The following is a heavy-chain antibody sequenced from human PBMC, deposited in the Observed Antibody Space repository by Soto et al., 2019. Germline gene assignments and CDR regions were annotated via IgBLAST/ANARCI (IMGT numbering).Heavy chain of an antibody. V-gene: IGHV4-30-4*01. D-gene: IGHD2-21*02. Sequence: SETLSLTCTVSGGSISSGDYYWSWIRQPPGKGLEWIGYIYYSGSTYYNPSLKSRVTISVDTSKNQFSLKLSSVTAADTAVYYCDRATADNWLDPWGQGTLVTVYS. CDR1: GGSISSGDYY. CDR3: DRATADNWLDP. CDR2: IYYSGST. J-gene: IGHJ5*02.